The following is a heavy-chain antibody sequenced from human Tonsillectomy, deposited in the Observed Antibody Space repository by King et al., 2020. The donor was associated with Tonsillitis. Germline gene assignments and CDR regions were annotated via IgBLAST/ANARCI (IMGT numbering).Heavy chain of an antibody. CDR2: IYYSGST. V-gene: IGHV4-30-4*07. CDR3: ARGVIITLLIDY. J-gene: IGHJ4*02. D-gene: IGHD2/OR15-2a*01. Sequence: VQLQESGPGLVKPSQTLSLTCAVSGGSISSGGYSWSWIRQPPGKGLEWIGFIYYSGSTYYNPSLKSRVTISVDTSKNQFSLKLSSVTAADTAVYYCARGVIITLLIDYWGQGTLVTVSS. CDR1: GGSISSGGYS.